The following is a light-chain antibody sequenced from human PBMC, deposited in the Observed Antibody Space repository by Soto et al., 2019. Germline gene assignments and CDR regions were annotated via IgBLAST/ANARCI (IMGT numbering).Light chain of an antibody. J-gene: IGKJ5*01. CDR1: QSARMR. V-gene: IGKV3-15*01. CDR2: DVS. CDR3: QQYNNWPPT. Sequence: EIVLTQSPGTLSVSPGERATLSCRASQSARMRLGWYQQKPGQAPRLLIYDVSTRATGVPARFSGSGSGTEFTLTISSPQSEDFAVYYCQQYNNWPPTFGQGTRLEIK.